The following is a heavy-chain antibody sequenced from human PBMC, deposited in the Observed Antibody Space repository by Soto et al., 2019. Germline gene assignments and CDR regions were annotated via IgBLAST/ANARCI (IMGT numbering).Heavy chain of an antibody. D-gene: IGHD2-15*01. CDR3: ASLGRTTLHYYYGMDV. V-gene: IGHV4-39*01. CDR1: GGSIISSSYY. J-gene: IGHJ6*02. CDR2: IYYSGST. Sequence: PSETLSLTCTVSGGSIISSSYYWGWIRQPPGKGLEWIGSIYYSGSTYYNPSLKSRVTISVDTSKNQFSLKLSSVTAADTAVYYCASLGRTTLHYYYGMDVWGQGTTVTVSS.